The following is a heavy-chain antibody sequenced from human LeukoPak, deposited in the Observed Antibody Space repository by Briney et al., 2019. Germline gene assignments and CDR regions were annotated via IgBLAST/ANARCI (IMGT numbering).Heavy chain of an antibody. CDR1: GASISSGIYY. V-gene: IGHV4-61*02. CDR2: IFTSGNT. D-gene: IGHD6-19*01. J-gene: IGHJ4*02. CDR3: ARDRPHISGSPHFDY. Sequence: PSETLSLTCTVSGASISSGIYYWTWLRQPAGKGLEWIGRIFTSGNTNYNPSLRGRVAISFDTSKNQFSLNLSSVTAADTAVYYCARDRPHISGSPHFDYWGQGTLVTVSS.